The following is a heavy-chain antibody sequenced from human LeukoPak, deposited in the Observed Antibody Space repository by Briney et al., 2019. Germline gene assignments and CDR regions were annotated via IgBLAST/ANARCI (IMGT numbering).Heavy chain of an antibody. J-gene: IGHJ4*02. CDR1: GFTFYDYA. Sequence: GGSLRLSCAASGFTFYDYAMHWVRQAPGKGLGWVSGISWNSGSIAYADSVKGRFAISRDNSKNTLYLQMNSLRAEDTAVYYCAREGRSYGISGYYFSYWGQGTLVTVSS. V-gene: IGHV3-9*01. D-gene: IGHD3-22*01. CDR3: AREGRSYGISGYYFSY. CDR2: ISWNSGSI.